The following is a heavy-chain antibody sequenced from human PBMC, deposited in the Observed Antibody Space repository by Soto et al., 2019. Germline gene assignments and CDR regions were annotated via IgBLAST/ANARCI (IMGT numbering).Heavy chain of an antibody. V-gene: IGHV3-7*05. CDR2: IKRDGSET. CDR3: AKDDNYCAGGIFYYVFDI. CDR1: GFTFSNYW. J-gene: IGHJ3*02. Sequence: EVQLVESGGGLVQSGGSLRLSCVASGFTFSNYWMTLVRQAPGKGLEWVANIKRDGSETYLVDSVRGRFTISRDNDKNSMYLQMNSLTAEDTAVYYCAKDDNYCAGGIFYYVFDIWGQGTMGTVSS. D-gene: IGHD2-8*02.